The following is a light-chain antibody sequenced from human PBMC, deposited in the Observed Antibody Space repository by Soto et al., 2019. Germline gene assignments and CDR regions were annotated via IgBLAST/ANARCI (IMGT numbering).Light chain of an antibody. CDR2: DAS. Sequence: DVQMTQSLSSLSASVGDRVTITCQASQDISNYLNWYQQKPGKAPKLLIYDASSLQSGVPSRFSGSGSGTEFTLTISSLQPDDFATYYCQQYNSYSITFGQGTRLEI. CDR1: QDISNY. V-gene: IGKV1-16*01. J-gene: IGKJ5*01. CDR3: QQYNSYSIT.